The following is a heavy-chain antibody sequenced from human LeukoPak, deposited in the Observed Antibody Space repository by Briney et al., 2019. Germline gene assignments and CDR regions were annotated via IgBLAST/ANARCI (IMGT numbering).Heavy chain of an antibody. CDR3: ARDYENYDILTGYSNTPLGY. Sequence: GGSLSLSCAAPGFTVSSNYMSWVRQAPGKGLEWVSVIYSGGSTYYADSVKGRFTISRDNSKNTLYLQMNSLRAEDTAVYYCARDYENYDILTGYSNTPLGYWGQGTLVTVSS. CDR1: GFTVSSNY. V-gene: IGHV3-66*02. J-gene: IGHJ4*02. CDR2: IYSGGST. D-gene: IGHD3-9*01.